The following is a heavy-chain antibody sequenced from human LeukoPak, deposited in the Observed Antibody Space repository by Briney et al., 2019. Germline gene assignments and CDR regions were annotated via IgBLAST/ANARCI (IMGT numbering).Heavy chain of an antibody. CDR2: MSSSGSTI. V-gene: IGHV3-11*04. Sequence: PSETLSLTCTVSGGFISSSSYYWGWIRQAPGKGLEWVAYMSSSGSTIYYADSVRGRFTISRDNAKNSLYLQMNSLIAEDTAVYYCARSPDRCYLGCGFDYCGQGALVTVSS. CDR1: GGFISSSSYY. CDR3: ARSPDRCYLGCGFDY. J-gene: IGHJ4*02. D-gene: IGHD2-15*01.